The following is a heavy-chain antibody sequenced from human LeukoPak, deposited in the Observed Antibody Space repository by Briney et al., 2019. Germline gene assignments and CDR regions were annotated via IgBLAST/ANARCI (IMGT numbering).Heavy chain of an antibody. CDR1: GGSVSSGSYY. V-gene: IGHV4-61*01. CDR3: ARGISSGWSRAEGY. J-gene: IGHJ4*02. CDR2: IYYSGST. D-gene: IGHD6-19*01. Sequence: PSETLSLTCTVSGGSVSSGSYYWSWIRQPPGKGLEWIGYIYYSGSTNYNPSLKSRVTISVDTSKNQFSLKLSSVTAADTAVYYCARGISSGWSRAEGYWGQGTLVTVSS.